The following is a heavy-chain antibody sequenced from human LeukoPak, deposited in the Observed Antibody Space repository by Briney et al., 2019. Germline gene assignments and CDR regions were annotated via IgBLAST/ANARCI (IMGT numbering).Heavy chain of an antibody. CDR3: ARLKPIVRAPDAFDI. J-gene: IGHJ3*02. Sequence: SETLSLTCAVYGESFSGYYWSWIRQPPGKGLEWVGEINYSGGTNYNPSLKSRVTISIDMSKNQFSLKLSSVTAADTAVYYRARLKPIVRAPDAFDIWGQGTMVTVSS. D-gene: IGHD3-16*02. CDR1: GESFSGYY. CDR2: INYSGGT. V-gene: IGHV4-34*01.